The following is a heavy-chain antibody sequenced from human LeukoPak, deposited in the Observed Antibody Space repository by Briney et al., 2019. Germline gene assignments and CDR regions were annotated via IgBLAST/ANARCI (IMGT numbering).Heavy chain of an antibody. J-gene: IGHJ4*02. Sequence: SETLSLTCTVSGGSISSYYWSWIRQPPGKGLEWIGYIYYSGSTNYNPSLKSRVTISVDTSKNQFSLKLSSVTTADTAVYYCASTVRGVIGYWGQGTLVTVSS. CDR1: GGSISSYY. CDR2: IYYSGST. CDR3: ASTVRGVIGY. D-gene: IGHD3-10*01. V-gene: IGHV4-59*08.